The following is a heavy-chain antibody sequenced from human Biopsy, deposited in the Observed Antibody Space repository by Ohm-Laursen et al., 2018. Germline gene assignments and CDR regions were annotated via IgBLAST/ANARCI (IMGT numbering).Heavy chain of an antibody. CDR3: ARGANPFHY. CDR2: ISGSSTS. V-gene: IGHV3-69-1*02. D-gene: IGHD4/OR15-4a*01. J-gene: IGHJ4*02. Sequence: SLRLSCAASRFTFSSDAMSWVRQAPGKGLEWVPAISGSSTSYYADSVKGRFTISRDNAKNSLYLQMNSLRADDTAVYYCARGANPFHYWGRGTLVTVSS. CDR1: RFTFSSDA.